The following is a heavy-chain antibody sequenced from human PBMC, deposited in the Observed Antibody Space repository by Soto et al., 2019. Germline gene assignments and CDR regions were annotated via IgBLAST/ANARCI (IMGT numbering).Heavy chain of an antibody. Sequence: QVQLQESGPGLVKPSETLSLTCTVSGGSVSSGSYYWSWIRQPPGKGLEWIGYIYYSGSTNYNPSLKSRVTISVDTSKNQFSPKLSSVTAADTAVYYCARDRRGSELYYYYYYGMDVWGQGTTVTVSS. CDR3: ARDRRGSELYYYYYYGMDV. CDR1: GGSVSSGSYY. V-gene: IGHV4-61*01. D-gene: IGHD1-7*01. CDR2: IYYSGST. J-gene: IGHJ6*02.